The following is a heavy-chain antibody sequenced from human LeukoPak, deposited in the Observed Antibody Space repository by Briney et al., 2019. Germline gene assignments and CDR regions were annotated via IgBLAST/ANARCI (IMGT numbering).Heavy chain of an antibody. CDR1: GFTFSSYS. V-gene: IGHV3-48*01. D-gene: IGHD3-3*01. J-gene: IGHJ4*02. Sequence: GGSLRLSCAASGFTFSSYSMNWVRQAPGKGLEWVSYISSSSSTIYYADSVKGRFTISIGNAKNSLYLQMNSLRAEDTAVYYCARDTRYDFWSGYYFDYWGQGTLVTVSS. CDR3: ARDTRYDFWSGYYFDY. CDR2: ISSSSSTI.